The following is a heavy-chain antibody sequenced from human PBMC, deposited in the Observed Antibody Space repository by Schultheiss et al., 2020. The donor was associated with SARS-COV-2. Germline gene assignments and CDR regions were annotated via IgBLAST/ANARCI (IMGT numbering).Heavy chain of an antibody. CDR3: AKGAVAGTWSDY. V-gene: IGHV3-23*01. CDR2: ISGSGGST. CDR1: GFTFSSYA. D-gene: IGHD6-19*01. Sequence: GESLKISCAASGFTFSSYAMHWVRQAPGKGLEWVSAISGSGGSTYYADSVKGRFTISRDNSKNTLYLQMNSLRAEDTAVYYCAKGAVAGTWSDYWGQGTLVTVSS. J-gene: IGHJ4*02.